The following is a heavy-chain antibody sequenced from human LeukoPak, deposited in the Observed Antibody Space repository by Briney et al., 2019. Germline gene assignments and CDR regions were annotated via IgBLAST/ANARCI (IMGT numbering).Heavy chain of an antibody. Sequence: PGQCAFQASGGAFSSYSMNWGGPAPGQGGGWRGRIIPILGIANYAQKFQGRVTITADKSTSTAYMELSSLRSEDTAVYYCARELPRGYSYGYHWGQGTLVTVSS. V-gene: IGHV1-69*04. CDR1: GGAFSSYS. CDR2: IIPILGIA. CDR3: ARELPRGYSYGYH. J-gene: IGHJ5*02. D-gene: IGHD5-18*01.